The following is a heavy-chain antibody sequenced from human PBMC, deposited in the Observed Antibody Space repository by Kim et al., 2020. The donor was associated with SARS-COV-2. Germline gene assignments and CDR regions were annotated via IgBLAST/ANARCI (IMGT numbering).Heavy chain of an antibody. J-gene: IGHJ4*02. V-gene: IGHV4-61*02. CDR2: IYTSGST. Sequence: SETLSLTCTVSGGSISSGSYYWSWIRQPAGKGLEWIGRIYTSGSTNYNPSLKXRRXXXVDTSKNQXXLKXSAVTAADTAVYYCXRGXXXQKVIDYCGQGPXXTVSS. CDR3: XRGXXXQKVIDY. CDR1: GGSISSGSYY.